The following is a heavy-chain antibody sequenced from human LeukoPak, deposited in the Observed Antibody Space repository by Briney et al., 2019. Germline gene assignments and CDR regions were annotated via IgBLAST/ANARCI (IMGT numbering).Heavy chain of an antibody. D-gene: IGHD2-21*01. J-gene: IGHJ4*02. CDR3: AKEAYCGGDCYSNY. CDR1: GFTFSSYG. Sequence: GGSLRLSCAASGFTFSSYGMHWVRRAPGKGLEWVAFIRYDGSNKYYADSVKGRFTISRDNSKNTLYLQMNSLRAEDTAVYYCAKEAYCGGDCYSNYWGQGTLVTVSS. V-gene: IGHV3-30*02. CDR2: IRYDGSNK.